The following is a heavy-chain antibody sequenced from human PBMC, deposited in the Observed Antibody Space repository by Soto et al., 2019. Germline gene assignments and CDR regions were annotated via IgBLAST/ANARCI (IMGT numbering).Heavy chain of an antibody. CDR3: ARAIFGVVITLRAFDI. Sequence: PSETLSLTCTLSGCSISSSNYYWGWIRQPPGKGLEWIGSVYYSGTTYYNPSLTSRVTISADTSKNQFSLKLSSVTAADTAVYYCARAIFGVVITLRAFDIWGQGTMVTVSS. J-gene: IGHJ3*02. CDR1: GCSISSSNYY. V-gene: IGHV4-39*01. D-gene: IGHD3-3*01. CDR2: VYYSGTT.